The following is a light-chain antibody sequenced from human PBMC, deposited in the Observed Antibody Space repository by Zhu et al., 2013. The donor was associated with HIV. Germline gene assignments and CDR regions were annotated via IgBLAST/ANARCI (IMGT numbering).Light chain of an antibody. Sequence: QSVLTQPPSASGTPGQRVTISCSGSSSNIGSNYVYWYQQLPGTAPKLLIYRNNQRPSGVPDRFSGSKSGTSASLAISGLRSEDEADYYCQSYDNSLSNYVFGTGTKVTV. J-gene: IGLJ1*01. CDR2: RNN. V-gene: IGLV1-47*01. CDR1: SSNIGSNY. CDR3: QSYDNSLSNYV.